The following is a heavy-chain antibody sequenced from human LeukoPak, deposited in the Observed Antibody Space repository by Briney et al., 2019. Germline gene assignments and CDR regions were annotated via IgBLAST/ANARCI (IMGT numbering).Heavy chain of an antibody. D-gene: IGHD5-12*01. CDR2: IKSKTDGGTT. Sequence: GGSLRLSCAASGFTFSNAWMSWLRQAPGKGLEWVGRIKSKTDGGTTDYAAPVKGRFTISRDDSKNTLYLQMNSLKTEDTAVYYCTTRVPTTDYFDYWGQGTLVTVSS. V-gene: IGHV3-15*01. CDR3: TTRVPTTDYFDY. J-gene: IGHJ4*02. CDR1: GFTFSNAW.